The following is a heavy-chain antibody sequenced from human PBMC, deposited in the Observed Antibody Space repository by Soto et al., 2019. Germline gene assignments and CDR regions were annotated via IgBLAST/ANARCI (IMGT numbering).Heavy chain of an antibody. CDR3: ARDREQLAYYYGMDV. D-gene: IGHD6-6*01. CDR1: GYTFTGYY. CDR2: INPNSGGT. Sequence: GASVKVSGKASGYTFTGYYMHWVRQAPGQGLEWMGRINPNSGGTNYAQKFQGRVTMTRDTSTSTVYMELSSLRSEDTAVYYCARDREQLAYYYGMDVWGQGTTVTVSS. V-gene: IGHV1-2*02. J-gene: IGHJ6*02.